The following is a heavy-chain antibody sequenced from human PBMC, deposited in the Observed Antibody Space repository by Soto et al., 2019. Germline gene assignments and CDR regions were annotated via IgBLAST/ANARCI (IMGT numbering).Heavy chain of an antibody. CDR3: GAVPIVGTKPYYFDY. Sequence: QLQLQESGPGLVKPSETLSLTCTVPGGPFDSTGYYWAWVRQPPGKGLEWLASIYYSGSPYYNPSLKSRLTISVDTSRNQLALRLSSVTAADAAVFCCGAVPIVGTKPYYFDYWGQGTLVTVSS. D-gene: IGHD1-1*01. CDR1: GGPFDSTGYY. V-gene: IGHV4-39*01. CDR2: IYYSGSP. J-gene: IGHJ4*01.